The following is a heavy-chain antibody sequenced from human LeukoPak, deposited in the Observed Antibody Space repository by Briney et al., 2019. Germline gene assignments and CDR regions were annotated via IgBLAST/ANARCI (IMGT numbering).Heavy chain of an antibody. Sequence: SVKVSCKVSGYTLTELSMHWVRQAPGKGLEWMGGFDPEDGETIYAQKFQGRVTTTEDTSTDTAYMELSSLRSEDTAVYYCATRCSSTSCYLSNYYYYYMDVWGKGTTVTVSS. CDR2: FDPEDGET. CDR1: GYTLTELS. V-gene: IGHV1-24*01. J-gene: IGHJ6*03. CDR3: ATRCSSTSCYLSNYYYYYMDV. D-gene: IGHD2-2*01.